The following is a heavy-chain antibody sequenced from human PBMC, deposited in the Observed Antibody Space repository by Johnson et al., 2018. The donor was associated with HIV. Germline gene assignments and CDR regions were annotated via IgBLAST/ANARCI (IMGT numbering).Heavy chain of an antibody. J-gene: IGHJ3*01. CDR1: GFTFSSYW. CDR3: ARVLRLLEYSLDAFDL. CDR2: IKEDGSAK. Sequence: VQLVESGGGLVQPGGSLRLSCAASGFTFSSYWMSWVRQAPGKGLEWVPNIKEDGSAKYYVDSVRGRFTISRDKAKNSLFLQMDSLRAENTALYYCARVLRLLEYSLDAFDLWGQGKMVTVSS. D-gene: IGHD3-3*01. V-gene: IGHV3-7*05.